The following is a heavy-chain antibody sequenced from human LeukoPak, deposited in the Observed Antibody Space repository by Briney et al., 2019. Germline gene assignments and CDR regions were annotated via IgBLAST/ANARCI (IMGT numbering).Heavy chain of an antibody. CDR1: GGSISSGGYY. J-gene: IGHJ6*03. V-gene: IGHV4-31*03. D-gene: IGHD2-8*01. CDR3: AGLVYAIQDYYYYMDV. Sequence: SETLSLTCTVPGGSISSGGYYWSWIRQHPGKGLEWIGYIYYSGSTYYDPSLKSRVTISVDTSKNQFSLKLSSVTAADTAVYYCAGLVYAIQDYYYYMDVWGKGTTVTVSS. CDR2: IYYSGST.